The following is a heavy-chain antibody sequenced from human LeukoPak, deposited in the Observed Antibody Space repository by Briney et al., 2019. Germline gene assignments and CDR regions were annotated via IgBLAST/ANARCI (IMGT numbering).Heavy chain of an antibody. V-gene: IGHV1-3*01. CDR2: INAGNGNT. D-gene: IGHD2-2*01. CDR1: GYTFTSYA. CDR3: ARSGGTSSPIDY. Sequence: ASVKVSCKASGYTFTSYAMHWVRQAPGQRFEWMGWINAGNGNTKYSQKFQGRVTITRDTSASTAYMELSSLRSEDTAVYYCARSGGTSSPIDYWGQGTLVTVSS. J-gene: IGHJ4*02.